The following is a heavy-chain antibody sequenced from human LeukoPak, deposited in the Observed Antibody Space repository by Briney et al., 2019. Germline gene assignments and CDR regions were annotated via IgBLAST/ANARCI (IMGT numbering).Heavy chain of an antibody. CDR3: ARDRVSSGWYADCYYGMDV. CDR1: GFTVSSNY. Sequence: GGSLRLSCAASGFTVSSNYMSWVRQAPGKGLEWVSVIYSGGSTYYADSVKGRFTISRDNSKNTLYLQMNSLRAEDTAVYYCARDRVSSGWYADCYYGMDVWGQGTTVTVSS. V-gene: IGHV3-66*01. CDR2: IYSGGST. J-gene: IGHJ6*02. D-gene: IGHD6-19*01.